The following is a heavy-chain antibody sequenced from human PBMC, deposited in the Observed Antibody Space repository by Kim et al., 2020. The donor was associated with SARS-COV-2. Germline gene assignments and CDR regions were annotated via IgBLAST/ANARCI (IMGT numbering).Heavy chain of an antibody. V-gene: IGHV3-11*01. D-gene: IGHD2-15*01. J-gene: IGHJ4*02. Sequence: YSATALKGRFPISRDNAKNSLYLQMSSLRAEDTAVYYCARDSAGTRTFDYWGQGTLVTVSS. CDR3: ARDSAGTRTFDY.